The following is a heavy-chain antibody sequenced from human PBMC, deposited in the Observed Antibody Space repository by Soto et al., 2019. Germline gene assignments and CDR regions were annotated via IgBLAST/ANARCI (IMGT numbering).Heavy chain of an antibody. CDR2: ISYDGSNK. CDR3: ARGAHYGDHVGVDY. J-gene: IGHJ4*02. Sequence: VGSLRLSCAASGFTFSSYAMHWVRQAPGKGLEWVAVISYDGSNKYYADSVKGRFTISRDNSRNTLYLQMNSLRAEDTAVYYCARGAHYGDHVGVDYWGQGTLVTVSS. D-gene: IGHD4-17*01. CDR1: GFTFSSYA. V-gene: IGHV3-30-3*01.